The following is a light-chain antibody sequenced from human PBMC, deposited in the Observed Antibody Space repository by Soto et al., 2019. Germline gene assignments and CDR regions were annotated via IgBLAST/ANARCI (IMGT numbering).Light chain of an antibody. CDR2: DAS. Sequence: DIQMTQSPSTLSASVGDRVTITCRASQSISSWLAWYQQKPGKAPKLLIYDASSLESGVPSRFRGSGSGTEFTLTISSLQPDDFATYYCQQYNSHSGTFGQGTKVDIK. J-gene: IGKJ1*01. CDR3: QQYNSHSGT. V-gene: IGKV1-5*01. CDR1: QSISSW.